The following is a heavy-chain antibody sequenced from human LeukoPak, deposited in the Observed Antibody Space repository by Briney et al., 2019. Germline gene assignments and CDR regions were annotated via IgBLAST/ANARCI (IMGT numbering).Heavy chain of an antibody. V-gene: IGHV1-2*02. Sequence: GASVKVSCKASGYTFTGYYMHWVRQAPGQGLEWMGWINPNSGGTNYAQKFQGRVTMTRDTSISTAYMELSRLRSDDTAVYYCARAPIDDYGDPGWFDPWGQGTLVTVSS. D-gene: IGHD4-17*01. J-gene: IGHJ5*02. CDR2: INPNSGGT. CDR1: GYTFTGYY. CDR3: ARAPIDDYGDPGWFDP.